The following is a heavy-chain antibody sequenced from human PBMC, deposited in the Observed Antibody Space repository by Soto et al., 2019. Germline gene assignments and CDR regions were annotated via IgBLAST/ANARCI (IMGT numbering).Heavy chain of an antibody. D-gene: IGHD3-10*01. CDR2: IYSGGST. J-gene: IGHJ6*02. CDR3: ATRYGSGSYNPALNYYYGIDV. CDR1: GFTVSSNY. Sequence: GGTLRLSCAASGFTVSSNYMSWVRQAPGKGLEWVSVIYSGGSTYYADSVKGRFTISRDNSKNTLYLQMNSLRAEDTAVYYCATRYGSGSYNPALNYYYGIDVWGQGTTVTVSS. V-gene: IGHV3-53*01.